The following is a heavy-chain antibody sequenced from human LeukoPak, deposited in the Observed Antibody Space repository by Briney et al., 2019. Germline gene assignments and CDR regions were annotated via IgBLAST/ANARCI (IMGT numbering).Heavy chain of an antibody. CDR3: ARLARQTAMVTFYYYYYYMDV. Sequence: SETLSLTCTVSGGSISSSSYYWGWIRQPPGKGLEWIGSIYYSGSTYYNPSLKSRVTISVDTSKNQFSLKLSSVTAADTAVYYCARLARQTAMVTFYYYYYYMDVWGKGTTVTISS. CDR2: IYYSGST. J-gene: IGHJ6*03. CDR1: GGSISSSSYY. V-gene: IGHV4-39*01. D-gene: IGHD5-18*01.